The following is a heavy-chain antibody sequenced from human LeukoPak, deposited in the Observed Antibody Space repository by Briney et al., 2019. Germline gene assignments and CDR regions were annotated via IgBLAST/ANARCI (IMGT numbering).Heavy chain of an antibody. Sequence: ASVKVSCEASGYTFTSYAMNWVRQAPGQGLEWMGWINTNTGNPTYAQGFTGRFVFSLDTSVSTAYLQISSLKAEDTAVYYCARASGYDFWSGYYHYHYFDYWGQGTLVTVSS. CDR1: GYTFTSYA. CDR2: INTNTGNP. D-gene: IGHD3-3*01. J-gene: IGHJ4*02. V-gene: IGHV7-4-1*02. CDR3: ARASGYDFWSGYYHYHYFDY.